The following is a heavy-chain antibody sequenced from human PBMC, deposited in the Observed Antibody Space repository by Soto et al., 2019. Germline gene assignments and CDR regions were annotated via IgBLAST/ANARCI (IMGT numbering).Heavy chain of an antibody. Sequence: EVQLVESGGGLVQPGGSLRLSCAASGFALSTYWMHWVRQVPGKGLVWVSRIDYDGSTTSYADSVKGRFTISRDNAQNPLYLQMSSLTAEDTAVYYCARVARGAWGVFDHWGQGTLVTVSS. CDR2: IDYDGSTT. CDR1: GFALSTYW. CDR3: ARVARGAWGVFDH. D-gene: IGHD3-16*01. J-gene: IGHJ4*02. V-gene: IGHV3-74*01.